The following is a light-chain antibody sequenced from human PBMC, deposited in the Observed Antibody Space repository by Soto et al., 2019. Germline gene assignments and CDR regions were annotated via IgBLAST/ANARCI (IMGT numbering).Light chain of an antibody. Sequence: IQMTQSPSSLSASVGDRVTITCQASQDISKNLKWYQQKPGKAPKLLIYDASSLRTGVPSRFSGGGSATHFTFTISSLQPEDVATYYCQQYDNLLPITFGQGTRLEIK. V-gene: IGKV1-33*01. J-gene: IGKJ5*01. CDR2: DAS. CDR3: QQYDNLLPIT. CDR1: QDISKN.